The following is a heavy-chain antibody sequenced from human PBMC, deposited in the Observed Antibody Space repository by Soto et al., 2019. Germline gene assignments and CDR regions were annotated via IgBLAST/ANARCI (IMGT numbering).Heavy chain of an antibody. J-gene: IGHJ4*02. CDR2: ISHSGDT. CDR1: GDSITSGDFY. CDR3: ARHMRGPKPHFGWLSPVAS. V-gene: IGHV4-39*01. D-gene: IGHD3-9*01. Sequence: SETLSLTCTVSGDSITSGDFYWGWIRRPPGQGLEWIGTISHSGDTFYNPPLKSRLTMSLDASKNQFSLKLTSVTAAAAAVYFCARHMRGPKPHFGWLSPVASWGQGTLVTVSS.